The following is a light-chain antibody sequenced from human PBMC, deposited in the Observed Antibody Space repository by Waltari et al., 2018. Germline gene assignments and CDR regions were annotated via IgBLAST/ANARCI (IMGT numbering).Light chain of an antibody. Sequence: QAGLTQPPSVSKNLRQTATLTCTGNRNNVGNKGAPLLQQHQGHPPKPLSDRNNNRPSGISERFSASRSGNTATLTITGLQPEDEAHYYCTAWDNNLSAYLFGTGTEVTVL. V-gene: IGLV10-54*04. CDR2: RNN. J-gene: IGLJ1*01. CDR3: TAWDNNLSAYL. CDR1: RNNVGNKG.